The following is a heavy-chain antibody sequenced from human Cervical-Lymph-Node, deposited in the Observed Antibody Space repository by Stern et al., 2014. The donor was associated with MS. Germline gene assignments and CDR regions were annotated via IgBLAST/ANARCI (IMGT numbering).Heavy chain of an antibody. V-gene: IGHV1-69*01. D-gene: IGHD2-2*01. Sequence: QVQLVQSGAEVKKPGDSVKVSCKASGGTFSSYAISWVRQAPGQGLEWMGGIIPIFGTANYAQKFQGKVTITADESPSTAYMELSSLRSEDTAVYYCATKEYCSSTSCYQNYYYYGMDVWGQGTTVTVSS. J-gene: IGHJ6*02. CDR1: GGTFSSYA. CDR3: ATKEYCSSTSCYQNYYYYGMDV. CDR2: IIPIFGTA.